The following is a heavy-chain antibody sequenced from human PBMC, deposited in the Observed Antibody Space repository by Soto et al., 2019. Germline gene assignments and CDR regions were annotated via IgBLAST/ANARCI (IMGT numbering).Heavy chain of an antibody. CDR2: INPSGGST. J-gene: IGHJ4*02. V-gene: IGHV1-46*01. Sequence: GPSVKVSCKASGYTFTSYYMHWVRQAPGQGLEWMGIINPSGGSTSYAQKFQGRVTMTRDTSTSTVYMELSSLRSEDTAVYYCARVGQYYYGSGSAFDYWGEGTLVTVS. D-gene: IGHD3-10*01. CDR1: GYTFTSYY. CDR3: ARVGQYYYGSGSAFDY.